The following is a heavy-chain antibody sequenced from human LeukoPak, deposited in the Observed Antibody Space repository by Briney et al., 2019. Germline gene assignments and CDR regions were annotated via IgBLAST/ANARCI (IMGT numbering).Heavy chain of an antibody. J-gene: IGHJ5*02. Sequence: GGSLRLSCAASGFTFSNFALSWVRQAPGKGLEWVSTVSDTTYYADSVRGRFTISRDDSKNTLYLQMDSLRAEDTAIYSCARFRGPGSHWFDPWGQGTLVTVSS. CDR1: GFTFSNFA. CDR3: ARFRGPGSHWFDP. CDR2: VSDTT. V-gene: IGHV3-23*01. D-gene: IGHD3-10*01.